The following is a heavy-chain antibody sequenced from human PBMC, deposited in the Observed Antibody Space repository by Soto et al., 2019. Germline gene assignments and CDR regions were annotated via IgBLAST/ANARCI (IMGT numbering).Heavy chain of an antibody. CDR1: GGSMSSGGYY. CDR2: IYYSGST. V-gene: IGHV4-31*03. D-gene: IGHD3-9*01. J-gene: IGHJ4*02. CDR3: ARVVYDILTGYSQNHFEY. Sequence: PSETLSLTCTVSGGSMSSGGYYWSWIRQHPGKGLEWIGYIYYSGSTYYNPSLKSRVTISQDTSKNQFSLKLRSVTAADTAVYYCARVVYDILTGYSQNHFEYWGQGTLVTVSS.